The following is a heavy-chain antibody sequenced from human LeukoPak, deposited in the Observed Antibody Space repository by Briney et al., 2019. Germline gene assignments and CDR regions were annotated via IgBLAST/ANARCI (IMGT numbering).Heavy chain of an antibody. Sequence: GGSLRLSCVASGFTFSNYAMHWVRQAPGKGPEWVAVISYDGTIKYYADSVKGRFIISRDNSKNALYLQMNSLRAEDTAVNYCARGNGLTDPFDYWGQGTLVTVSS. V-gene: IGHV3-30-3*01. D-gene: IGHD5-24*01. CDR2: ISYDGTIK. CDR3: ARGNGLTDPFDY. J-gene: IGHJ4*02. CDR1: GFTFSNYA.